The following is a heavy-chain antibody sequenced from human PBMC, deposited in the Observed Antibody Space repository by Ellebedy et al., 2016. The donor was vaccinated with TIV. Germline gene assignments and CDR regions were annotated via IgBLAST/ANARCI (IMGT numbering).Heavy chain of an antibody. D-gene: IGHD5-12*01. V-gene: IGHV3-53*04. CDR3: AGAPSHNSGRRGYFDF. Sequence: GESLKISCAASGFTVRSHHMSWVRQAPGKGPEWVSLLYSDGDTRYTDSVKGRFTISRHDSQNTLFLQMNSLRPEDTALYYCAGAPSHNSGRRGYFDFWGQGTLVTVSS. CDR1: GFTVRSHH. CDR2: LYSDGDT. J-gene: IGHJ4*02.